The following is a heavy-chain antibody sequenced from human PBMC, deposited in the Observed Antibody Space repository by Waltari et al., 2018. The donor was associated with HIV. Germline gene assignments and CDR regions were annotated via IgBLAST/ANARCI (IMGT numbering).Heavy chain of an antibody. D-gene: IGHD3-3*01. CDR1: GFTFSSYW. Sequence: EVQLVESGGGLVQPGGSLRLSCAASGFTFSSYWMRWVRQAPGKGLEWVANIKQDGSEKYYVDSVKGRFTISRDNAKNSLYLQMNSLRAEDTAVYYCARDRGLRFLEWLLDPWGQGTLVTVSS. CDR3: ARDRGLRFLEWLLDP. V-gene: IGHV3-7*01. J-gene: IGHJ5*02. CDR2: IKQDGSEK.